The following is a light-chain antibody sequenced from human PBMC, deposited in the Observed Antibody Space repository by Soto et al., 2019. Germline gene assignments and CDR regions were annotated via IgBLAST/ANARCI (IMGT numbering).Light chain of an antibody. CDR3: QYRGIWPPGAT. CDR2: DAS. Sequence: EIVLTQSPVTLSLSPGERATLSCRASQSINNYLAWYQQKPGQPPRLLIYDASNRATAIPVRFSGSGSGTAFTLTISSLEPEDSAVYYCQYRGIWPPGATFGGGTKVEIK. J-gene: IGKJ4*01. CDR1: QSINNY. V-gene: IGKV3-11*01.